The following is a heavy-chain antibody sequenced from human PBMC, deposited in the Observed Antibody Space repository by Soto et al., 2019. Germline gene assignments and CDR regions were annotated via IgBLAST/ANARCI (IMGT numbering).Heavy chain of an antibody. V-gene: IGHV4-4*02. D-gene: IGHD2-15*01. CDR1: GGSISSSNW. CDR2: IYHSGST. CDR3: ARGYCSGGSCYSAVRGMDV. J-gene: IGHJ6*02. Sequence: QVQLQESGPGLVKPSGTLSLTCAVSGGSISSSNWWSWVRQPPGKGLEWIGEIYHSGSTNYNPSXXGRVTISVDKXXNXFXXKLSSVTAADTAVYYCARGYCSGGSCYSAVRGMDVWGQGTTVTVSS.